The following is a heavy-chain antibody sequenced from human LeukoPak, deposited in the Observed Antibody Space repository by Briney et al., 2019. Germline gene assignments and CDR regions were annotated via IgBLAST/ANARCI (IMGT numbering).Heavy chain of an antibody. J-gene: IGHJ4*02. CDR3: VKDLPSGGGVDY. CDR1: GFTFSTYA. Sequence: GGSLRLSCSASGFTFSTYAMHWVRQAPGKGLEYVSAISRNGGRTYYADSVKGRFTIYRDNSKNTLYLQIDSLRAEDTAVYYCVKDLPSGGGVDYWGQGTLVTVSS. V-gene: IGHV3-64D*06. CDR2: ISRNGGRT. D-gene: IGHD3-10*01.